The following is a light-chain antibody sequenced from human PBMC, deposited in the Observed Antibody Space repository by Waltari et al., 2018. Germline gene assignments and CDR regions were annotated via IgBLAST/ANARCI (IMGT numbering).Light chain of an antibody. J-gene: IGKJ1*01. CDR3: MQGLHIPWT. CDR2: EVF. Sequence: DIVMTQTPDSLSVTPGQPASISCKSTQSLRHSDGKTYLYWYLQRPGQYPQLLIYEVFSRFSVVPDKFRGSGSGTDFKMKISRVEAEYVGVYFCMQGLHIPWTFGQGTKVEIK. V-gene: IGKV2-29*02. CDR1: QSLRHSDGKTY.